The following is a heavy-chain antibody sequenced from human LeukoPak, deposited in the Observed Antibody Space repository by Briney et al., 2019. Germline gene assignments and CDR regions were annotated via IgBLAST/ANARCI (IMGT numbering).Heavy chain of an antibody. V-gene: IGHV4-39*01. Sequence: KPSETLSLTCTVSGGSISSSSYYWGWIRQPPGKGLEWIGSIYYSGSTYYNPSLKSRVTISVDTSKNQFSLKLSSVTAADTAVYYCARHASSGYYPFFDYWGQGTLVTVSS. CDR2: IYYSGST. CDR3: ARHASSGYYPFFDY. J-gene: IGHJ4*02. CDR1: GGSISSSSYY. D-gene: IGHD3-22*01.